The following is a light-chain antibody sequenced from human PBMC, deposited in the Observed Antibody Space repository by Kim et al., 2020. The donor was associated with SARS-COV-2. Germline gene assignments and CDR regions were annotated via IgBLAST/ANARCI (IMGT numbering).Light chain of an antibody. V-gene: IGLV2-18*02. CDR1: SSDVGTYNR. Sequence: QSALTQPPSVSGSPGQSVTISCTGTSSDVGTYNRVSWYQQSPGTAPKLIIYEVTNRPSGVPGRFSGSKSGNTASLIISGLQAEDEADYYCCSYTTRSTYVFGTGTKVTVL. J-gene: IGLJ1*01. CDR2: EVT. CDR3: CSYTTRSTYV.